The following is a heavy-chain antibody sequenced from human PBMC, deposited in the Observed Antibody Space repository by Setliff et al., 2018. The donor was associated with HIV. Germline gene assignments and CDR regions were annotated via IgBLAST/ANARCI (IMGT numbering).Heavy chain of an antibody. J-gene: IGHJ5*02. CDR2: FDPEYDKT. CDR3: ATRAYDSSGWYIYSFDP. V-gene: IGHV1-24*01. D-gene: IGHD3-22*01. CDR1: GYTLTELS. Sequence: ASVKVSCKVSGYTLTELSIHWVRQAPGKGLEWMGGFDPEYDKTFYAQKFQGRVTMSEDTSTDTAYMELTSLRSEDTAVYYCATRAYDSSGWYIYSFDPWGQGTLVTVSS.